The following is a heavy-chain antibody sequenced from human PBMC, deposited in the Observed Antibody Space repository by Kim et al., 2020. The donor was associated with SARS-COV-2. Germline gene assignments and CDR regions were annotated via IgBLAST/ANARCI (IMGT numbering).Heavy chain of an antibody. Sequence: SQTLSLTCAISGDSVSSNSAAWHWIRQSPSRGLEWLGRTYYRSKWYNDYAVSVKSRITINPDTSKNQFSLQLNSVTPEDTAVYYCARAQGGSYDDVYYYYYYGMDVWGQGTTVTVSS. CDR2: TYYRSKWYN. V-gene: IGHV6-1*01. J-gene: IGHJ6*02. D-gene: IGHD1-26*01. CDR3: ARAQGGSYDDVYYYYYYGMDV. CDR1: GDSVSSNSAA.